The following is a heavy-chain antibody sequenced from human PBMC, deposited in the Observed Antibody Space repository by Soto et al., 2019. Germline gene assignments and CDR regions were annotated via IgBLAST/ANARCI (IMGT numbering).Heavy chain of an antibody. V-gene: IGHV4-39*01. D-gene: IGHD3-10*01. CDR1: GGSISSSSYY. CDR2: SSYTGNT. CDR3: ARHVAFPYYGSGSFYYFTD. J-gene: IGHJ4*02. Sequence: SETLSLTCTVSGGSISSSSYYWGWIRQPPGKGLEWIGSSSYTGNTYYSPSLKSRVTISVDTSKSQFSLKLSSVTAADTAVYYCARHVAFPYYGSGSFYYFTDWGQGTLVTVSS.